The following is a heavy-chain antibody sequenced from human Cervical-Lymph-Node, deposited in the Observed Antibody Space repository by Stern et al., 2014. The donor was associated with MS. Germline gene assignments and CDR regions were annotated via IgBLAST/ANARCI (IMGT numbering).Heavy chain of an antibody. J-gene: IGHJ6*02. V-gene: IGHV1-69*01. CDR3: ARGELKEGLVRGMDV. D-gene: IGHD1-26*01. Sequence: VQLVESGAEVKNPPSSAKVSCKASGGTFSSYAISWVRQAPGQGLEWMGGIIPIFGTANDAQKFQGRVTITADESTSTAYMELSSLRSEDTAVYYCARGELKEGLVRGMDVWGQGTTVTVSS. CDR1: GGTFSSYA. CDR2: IIPIFGTA.